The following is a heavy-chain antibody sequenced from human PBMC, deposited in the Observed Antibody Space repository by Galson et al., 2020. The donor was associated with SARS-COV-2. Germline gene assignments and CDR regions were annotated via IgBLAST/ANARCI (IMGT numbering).Heavy chain of an antibody. CDR2: IWPDDSDT. Sequence: GESLKISCKASGYSFTSYWVGWVRQMPGKGLEWMGIIWPDDSDTRYSPSFQGQVTISADKSISTAYLQWGSLKASDTAVYYCARHGTFTKGLPYFDSWGQETLVTVSS. J-gene: IGHJ4*02. CDR1: GYSFTSYW. D-gene: IGHD1-1*01. V-gene: IGHV5-51*01. CDR3: ARHGTFTKGLPYFDS.